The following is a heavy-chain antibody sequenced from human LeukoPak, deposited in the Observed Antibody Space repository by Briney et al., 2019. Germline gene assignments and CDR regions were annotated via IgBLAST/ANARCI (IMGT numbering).Heavy chain of an antibody. CDR2: IYHSGST. D-gene: IGHD6-19*01. V-gene: IGHV4-38-2*02. J-gene: IGHJ4*02. CDR1: GYSLSSGYY. Sequence: SETLSLTCTVSGYSLSSGYYWGWIRQPPGKGLEWIGSIYHSGSTYYNPSLKSRVTISVDTSKNQFSLKLSSVTAADTAVYYCARAKRSSSGWYGGFDYWGQGTLVTVSS. CDR3: ARAKRSSSGWYGGFDY.